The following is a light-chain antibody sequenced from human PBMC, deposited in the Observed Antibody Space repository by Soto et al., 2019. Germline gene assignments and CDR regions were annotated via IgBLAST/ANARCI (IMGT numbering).Light chain of an antibody. V-gene: IGKV1-27*01. CDR3: QKYDGAPLT. CDR2: AAS. Sequence: DIQMTQSPSSLSASVGDRVTITCRAGQDINISLAWYQQKPGKVPKLLISAASTLQSGVPSRSSGSGSGTDFTLTISSLQPEDVATYYCQKYDGAPLTFGGGTKVEIK. CDR1: QDINIS. J-gene: IGKJ4*01.